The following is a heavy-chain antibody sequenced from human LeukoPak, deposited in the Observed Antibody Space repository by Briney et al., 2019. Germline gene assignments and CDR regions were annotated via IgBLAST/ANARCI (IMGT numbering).Heavy chain of an antibody. CDR1: GFTFSSYW. CDR2: ISWNSGSI. V-gene: IGHV3-9*01. CDR3: AKGIAEVSDY. Sequence: GGSLRLSCAASGFTFSSYWMSWVRQAPGKGLEWVSGISWNSGSIGYADSVKGRFTISRDNAKNSLYLQMNSLRAEDTALYYCAKGIAEVSDYWGQGTLVTVSS. J-gene: IGHJ4*02. D-gene: IGHD3-22*01.